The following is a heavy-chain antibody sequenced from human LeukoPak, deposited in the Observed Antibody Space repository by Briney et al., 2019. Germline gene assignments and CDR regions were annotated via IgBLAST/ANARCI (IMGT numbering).Heavy chain of an antibody. CDR1: GFSFSSYW. V-gene: IGHV3-7*01. CDR2: IKQDGSEK. CDR3: ARVLRYYGSGSYSAMDV. J-gene: IGHJ6*03. Sequence: GGSLRLSCAASGFSFSSYWMSWVRQAPGKGLEWVANIKQDGSEKYYVDSVKGRFTISRDNAKNSLYLQMNSLRAEDTAVYYCARVLRYYGSGSYSAMDVWGKGTTVTISS. D-gene: IGHD3-10*01.